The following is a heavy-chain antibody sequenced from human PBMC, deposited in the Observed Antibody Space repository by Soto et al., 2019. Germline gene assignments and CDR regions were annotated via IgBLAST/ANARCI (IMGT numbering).Heavy chain of an antibody. J-gene: IGHJ6*03. Sequence: ASVKVSCKASGYTFTSYGISWVRQAPGQGLEWMGWISAYNGNTNYAQKFQGWVTMTRDTSISTAYMELSRLRSDDTAVYYCARGRDSSGLDYYYYYYMDVWGKGTTVTVSS. CDR3: ARGRDSSGLDYYYYYYMDV. V-gene: IGHV1-18*01. CDR1: GYTFTSYG. D-gene: IGHD4-4*01. CDR2: ISAYNGNT.